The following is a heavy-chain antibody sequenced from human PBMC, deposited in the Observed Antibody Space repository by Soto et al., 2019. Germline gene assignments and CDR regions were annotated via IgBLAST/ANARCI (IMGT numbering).Heavy chain of an antibody. V-gene: IGHV1-8*01. CDR2: MNPNSGET. J-gene: IGHJ5*02. Sequence: ASVKVSCKTSGYTFTDYDISWVRQATGQGLEWIGWMNPNSGETGYAQKFQGRVTMTRSLSLSTAYLELTRLTSDDTAVYFCARVAVAARPRWYNWFDPWGQGTLVTVSS. D-gene: IGHD2-15*01. CDR1: GYTFTDYD. CDR3: ARVAVAARPRWYNWFDP.